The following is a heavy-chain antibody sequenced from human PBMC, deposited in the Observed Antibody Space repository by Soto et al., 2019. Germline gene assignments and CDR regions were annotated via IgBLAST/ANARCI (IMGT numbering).Heavy chain of an antibody. Sequence: QVHLQESGPGLVRPSGTLSLTCAVSGASISSTTSDNWWSWVRQPPGKGLEWIGEIYHSGSTNYTPPLKSPGTMSVAKSTNQFSLKLTSVTAADTAVYYCARMVGATLVDFWGQGTLVTVSS. CDR2: IYHSGST. D-gene: IGHD1-26*01. J-gene: IGHJ4*02. CDR3: ARMVGATLVDF. V-gene: IGHV4-4*02. CDR1: GASISSTTSDNW.